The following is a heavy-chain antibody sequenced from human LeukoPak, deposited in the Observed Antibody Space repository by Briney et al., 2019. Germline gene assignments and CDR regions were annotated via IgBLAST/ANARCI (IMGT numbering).Heavy chain of an antibody. CDR1: GFTFSSYE. CDR3: TRNGGGLDY. CDR2: TSTSGSTT. D-gene: IGHD2-21*01. V-gene: IGHV3-48*03. J-gene: IGHJ4*02. Sequence: GGSLRLSCAASGFTFSSYEIIWVRQAPGKGLEWISYTSTSGSTTNYADSVKGRFTISRDNAKNSLFLQMSGLRGEDTAVYYCTRNGGGLDYWGQGTLVTVSS.